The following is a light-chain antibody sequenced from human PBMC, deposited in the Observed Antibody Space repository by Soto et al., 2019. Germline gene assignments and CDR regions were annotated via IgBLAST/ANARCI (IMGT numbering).Light chain of an antibody. V-gene: IGKV3-15*01. CDR2: GAS. J-gene: IGKJ1*01. Sequence: EIVMTQSPATLSVSPGERATLSCRASQSVSSNLAWYQQKPGQAPMLLIYGASTRATGIPARFSGSGSGREFTLTISSLQSEDFAVYYCEQYNNWPPWTFGQGTKVEIK. CDR1: QSVSSN. CDR3: EQYNNWPPWT.